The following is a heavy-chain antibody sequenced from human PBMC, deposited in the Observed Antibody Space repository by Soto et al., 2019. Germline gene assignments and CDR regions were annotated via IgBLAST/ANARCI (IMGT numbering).Heavy chain of an antibody. J-gene: IGHJ4*02. V-gene: IGHV4-34*01. Sequence: SETLSLTCAVYGGSFSGSYWSWIRQPPGKGLEWIGEIHHSGYTSYNPSLKSRVTISVDTSNNQLSLKLTAVTAADTAVYYCARSRIGGAATNRQIYVLDCWGQGTLVTVSS. CDR3: ARSRIGGAATNRQIYVLDC. CDR1: GGSFSGSY. CDR2: IHHSGYT. D-gene: IGHD1-26*01.